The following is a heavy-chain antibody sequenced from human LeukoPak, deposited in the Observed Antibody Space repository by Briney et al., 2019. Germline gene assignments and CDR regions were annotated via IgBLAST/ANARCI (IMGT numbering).Heavy chain of an antibody. J-gene: IGHJ4*02. D-gene: IGHD3-10*01. CDR2: IYYSGST. CDR3: ARLRGLWFGELLVEY. CDR1: GGSISSSSYY. V-gene: IGHV4-39*01. Sequence: SETLSLTCTVSGGSISSSSYYWGWIRQPPGKGLERIGSIYYSGSTYYNPSLKSRVTISVDTSKNQFSLKLSSVTAADTAVYYCARLRGLWFGELLVEYWGQGTLVTVSS.